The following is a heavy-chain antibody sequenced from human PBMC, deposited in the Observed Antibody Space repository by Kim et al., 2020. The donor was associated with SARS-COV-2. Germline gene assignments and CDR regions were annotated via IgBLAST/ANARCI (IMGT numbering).Heavy chain of an antibody. CDR1: GYTLTELS. CDR2: FDPEDGET. CDR3: ATGFSISGLTGTTKYYYYYYGMDV. V-gene: IGHV1-24*01. J-gene: IGHJ6*02. D-gene: IGHD1-20*01. Sequence: ASVKVSCKVSGYTLTELSMHWVRQAPGKGLEWMGGFDPEDGETIYAQKFQGRVTMTEDTSTDTAYMELSSLRSEDTAVYYCATGFSISGLTGTTKYYYYYYGMDVWGQGTTVTVSS.